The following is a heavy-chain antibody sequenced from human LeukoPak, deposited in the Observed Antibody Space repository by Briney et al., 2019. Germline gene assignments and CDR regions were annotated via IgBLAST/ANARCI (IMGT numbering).Heavy chain of an antibody. V-gene: IGHV3-30*18. Sequence: PGGSLRLSCAASGFTFSSYGMHWVRQAPGKGLEWVAVISYDGSNKYYADSVKGRFTISRDNSKNTLYLQMNSLRAEDTAVYYCANYGDSGYFDYWGQGTLVTVSS. CDR3: ANYGDSGYFDY. J-gene: IGHJ4*02. D-gene: IGHD4-17*01. CDR1: GFTFSSYG. CDR2: ISYDGSNK.